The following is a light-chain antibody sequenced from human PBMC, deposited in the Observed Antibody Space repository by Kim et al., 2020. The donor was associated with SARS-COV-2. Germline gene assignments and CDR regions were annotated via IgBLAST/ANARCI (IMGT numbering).Light chain of an antibody. CDR1: SFNIGNNA. CDR3: AAWDDNLNGPV. V-gene: IGLV1-44*01. Sequence: QSVLTQPPSASGTPGQRVTISCSGSSFNIGNNAVNWYQHLPGTAPKLLIYTNNQRPSGVPDRISCSKSGTSASLAISGLQSEDEAVYYCAAWDDNLNGPVFGGGTQLTVL. J-gene: IGLJ3*02. CDR2: TNN.